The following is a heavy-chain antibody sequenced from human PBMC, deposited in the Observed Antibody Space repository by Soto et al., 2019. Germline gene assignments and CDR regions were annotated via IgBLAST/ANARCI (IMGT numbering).Heavy chain of an antibody. Sequence: GGSLRLSCAASGFTFSSYAMSWVRQAPGKGLEWVSAISGSGGSTYYADSVKGRFTISRDNSKNTLYLQMNSLRAEDTAVYYCAKGWGITMIVVAEIDYWGQGTLVTVPQ. J-gene: IGHJ4*02. V-gene: IGHV3-23*01. CDR3: AKGWGITMIVVAEIDY. CDR1: GFTFSSYA. CDR2: ISGSGGST. D-gene: IGHD3-22*01.